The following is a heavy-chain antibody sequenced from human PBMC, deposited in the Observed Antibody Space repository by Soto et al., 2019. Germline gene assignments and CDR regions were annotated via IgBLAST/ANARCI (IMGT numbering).Heavy chain of an antibody. V-gene: IGHV3-33*01. CDR2: IWYDGSNK. CDR1: GFTFSSYG. D-gene: IGHD4-17*01. CDR3: ARKTVTTWYYYYMDV. Sequence: GGSLRLSCAASGFTFSSYGMHWVRQAPGKGLEWVAVIWYDGSNKYYADSVKGRFTISRDNSKNTLYLQMNSLRAEDTAVYYCARKTVTTWYYYYMDVWGKGTTVTVSS. J-gene: IGHJ6*03.